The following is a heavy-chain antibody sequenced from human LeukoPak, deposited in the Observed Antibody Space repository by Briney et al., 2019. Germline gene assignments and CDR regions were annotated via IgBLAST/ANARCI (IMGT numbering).Heavy chain of an antibody. CDR3: AKDDYYDTSGYRD. J-gene: IGHJ4*02. V-gene: IGHV3-30*18. Sequence: PGGSLRLSCAASGFTFSSYGMHWVRQAPGKVLEWVAVISYDVGKKYYADSVKGRFTISRDNSKNTLYLQMNSLRAEDTAVYYCAKDDYYDTSGYRDWGQGTLVTVSS. CDR1: GFTFSSYG. CDR2: ISYDVGKK. D-gene: IGHD3-22*01.